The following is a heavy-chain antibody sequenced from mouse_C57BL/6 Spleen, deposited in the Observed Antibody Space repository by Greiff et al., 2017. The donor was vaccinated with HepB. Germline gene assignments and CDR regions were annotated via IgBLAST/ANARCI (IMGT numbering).Heavy chain of an antibody. V-gene: IGHV1-19*01. D-gene: IGHD1-1*01. J-gene: IGHJ2*01. CDR2: INPYNGGT. Sequence: EVQLQQSGPVLVKPGASVKMSCKASGYTFTDYYMNWVKQSHGKSLEWIGVINPYNGGTSYNQKFKGKATLTVDKSSSTAYMALNSLTSEDSAVNYGARRPIYYGSSYDYFDYWGQGTTLTVSS. CDR3: ARRPIYYGSSYDYFDY. CDR1: GYTFTDYY.